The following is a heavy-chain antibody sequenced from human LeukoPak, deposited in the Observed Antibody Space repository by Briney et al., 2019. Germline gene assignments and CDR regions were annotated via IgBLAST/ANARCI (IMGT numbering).Heavy chain of an antibody. CDR3: ARDFVDSGRPYDY. D-gene: IGHD6-19*01. J-gene: IGHJ4*02. V-gene: IGHV3-33*01. CDR2: IWYDGSNE. Sequence: PGGSLRLSCAASGFSFSDYGMHWVRQAPGKGLEWVALIWYDGSNEYYADSVKGRFTISRDNSKNTLYLQMNTLRAEDTAVYYCARDFVDSGRPYDYGGQGTRVTVSS. CDR1: GFSFSDYG.